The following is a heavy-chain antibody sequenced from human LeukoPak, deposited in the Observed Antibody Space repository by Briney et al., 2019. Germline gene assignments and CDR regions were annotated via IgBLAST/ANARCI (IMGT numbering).Heavy chain of an antibody. D-gene: IGHD3-10*01. CDR1: GYTFTGYC. CDR3: ARDKTPLWFGELQRSYYMDV. Sequence: ASVKVSCKASGYTFTGYCMHWVRQAPGQGLEWMGWINPNSGGTNYAQKFQGRVTMTRDTSISTAYMELSRLRSDDTAVYYCARDKTPLWFGELQRSYYMDVWGKGTTVTVSS. V-gene: IGHV1-2*02. J-gene: IGHJ6*03. CDR2: INPNSGGT.